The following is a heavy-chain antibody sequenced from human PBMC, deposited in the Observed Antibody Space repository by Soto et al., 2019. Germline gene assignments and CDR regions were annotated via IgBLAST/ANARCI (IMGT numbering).Heavy chain of an antibody. Sequence: PSETLSLTCTVSGGSISGHYWSWIRQPPGKGLQYIGYISYSGSTNYNPSLKSRVTISVDTSNNQFSLRLSSVTAADTAVYYCARDVGLQHDTGYYDFWSGKNNWFDPWAREPWSPSPQ. CDR2: ISYSGST. V-gene: IGHV4-59*11. D-gene: IGHD3-3*01. J-gene: IGHJ5*02. CDR3: ARDVGLQHDTGYYDFWSGKNNWFDP. CDR1: GGSISGHY.